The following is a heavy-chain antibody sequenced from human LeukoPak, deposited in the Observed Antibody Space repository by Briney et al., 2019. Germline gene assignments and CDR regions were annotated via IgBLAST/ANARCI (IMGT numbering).Heavy chain of an antibody. Sequence: ASVKVSCKASGYTFTGYYMHWVRQAPGQGLEWMGRINPNSGGTNYAQKFQGRVTMTWDTSITTANMELNRLEADDMAIYYCARGYEYGWFDPWGQGTLVIVSS. CDR2: INPNSGGT. V-gene: IGHV1-2*06. CDR1: GYTFTGYY. D-gene: IGHD4/OR15-4a*01. CDR3: ARGYEYGWFDP. J-gene: IGHJ5*02.